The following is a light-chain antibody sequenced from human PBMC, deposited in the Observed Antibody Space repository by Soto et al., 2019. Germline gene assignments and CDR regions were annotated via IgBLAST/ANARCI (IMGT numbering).Light chain of an antibody. V-gene: IGKV4-1*01. CDR1: QSLLSSSNNKNY. Sequence: DMVITQSPDSLAVSLGERATINCKSSQSLLSSSNNKNYLVWYQHKPGQPPKLLISWASTRESGVPDRFSGSGFGTDFTLTSSSLQAEDVAVYYCQEHYDSWTFGQGTKVEIK. CDR3: QEHYDSWT. J-gene: IGKJ1*01. CDR2: WAS.